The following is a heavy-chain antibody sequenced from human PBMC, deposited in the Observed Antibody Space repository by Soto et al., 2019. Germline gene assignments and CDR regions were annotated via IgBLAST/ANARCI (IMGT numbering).Heavy chain of an antibody. J-gene: IGHJ5*02. CDR3: AGRSSLASVQVYFGEISTYNWSDP. CDR1: NGSISSAIYY. CDR2: IYHSGST. D-gene: IGHD3-10*01. V-gene: IGHV4-39*01. Sequence: PSETLSLTCTVSNGSISSAIYYWGWIRQPPGKGLEWIGSIYHSGSTYYNPSLQGRVTISVDTSKNQFSLKLSSVTTADTAVYFCAGRSSLASVQVYFGEISTYNWSDPWGQGTLVTVSS.